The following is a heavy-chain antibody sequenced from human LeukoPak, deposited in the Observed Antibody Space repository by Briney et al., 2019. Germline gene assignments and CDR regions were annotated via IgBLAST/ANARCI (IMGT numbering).Heavy chain of an antibody. V-gene: IGHV3-30*03. D-gene: IGHD3-22*01. CDR3: VRDKRRFYYANSEYYFDL. CDR2: ISYDGGNK. J-gene: IGHJ4*02. CDR1: GFTFSDHL. Sequence: GGSLRLSCAASGFTFSDHLMHWVRQAPSKGLEWMAIISYDGGNKYYADSVKGRFTTSRDNSKNTLYLQMNSLSTEDTALYYCVRDKRRFYYANSEYYFDLWGQGTLVTVSS.